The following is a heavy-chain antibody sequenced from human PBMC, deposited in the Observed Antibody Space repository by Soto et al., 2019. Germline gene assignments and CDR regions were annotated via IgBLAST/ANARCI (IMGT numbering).Heavy chain of an antibody. D-gene: IGHD1-26*01. V-gene: IGHV3-23*01. CDR1: GFTFSSYA. CDR2: ISGSGGST. J-gene: IGHJ2*01. Sequence: GGSLRLSCAASGFTFSSYAMSWVRQAPGKGLEWVSAISGSGGSTYYADSVKGRFTISRDNSKNTMYLQMNSLRAEDTDVYYCATKATLSAIWYFDLWGRGTLVTGSS. CDR3: ATKATLSAIWYFDL.